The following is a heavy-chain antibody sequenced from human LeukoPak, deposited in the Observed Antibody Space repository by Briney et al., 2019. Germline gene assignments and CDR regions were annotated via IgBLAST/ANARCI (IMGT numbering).Heavy chain of an antibody. D-gene: IGHD5-18*01. CDR3: AREQRDTAMSRGLDY. V-gene: IGHV4-4*07. J-gene: IGHJ4*02. CDR1: GGSISSYY. CDR2: IYTSGST. Sequence: PSETLSLTCTVSGGSISSYYWSWIRQPAGKGLEWIGRIYTSGSTNYNPSLKSRVTMSLDTSKRQFSLKLSSVTAADTAVYYCAREQRDTAMSRGLDYWGQGTLVTVSS.